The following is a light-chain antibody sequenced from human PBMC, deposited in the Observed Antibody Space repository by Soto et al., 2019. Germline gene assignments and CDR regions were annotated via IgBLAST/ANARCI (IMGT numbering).Light chain of an antibody. J-gene: IGKJ4*01. CDR2: TAS. Sequence: DIQMTQSPSSVSASVGDRVTITCRASQDIGYALAWFQQKPGEAPSLLMYTASSLHSGVPSRFSGSRSGPDFTLTISSLQPEDSATYYCQQGNSFPLTFGGGTKVEIK. CDR1: QDIGYA. CDR3: QQGNSFPLT. V-gene: IGKV1-12*01.